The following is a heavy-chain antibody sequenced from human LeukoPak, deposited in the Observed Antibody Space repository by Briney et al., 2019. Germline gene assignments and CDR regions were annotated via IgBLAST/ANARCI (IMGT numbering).Heavy chain of an antibody. CDR1: GYTFTGYY. CDR2: INPNSGGT. Sequence: ASVKVSCKASGYTFTGYYMHWVRQAPGQGLEWMGWINPNSGGTNYAQGFQGRVTMTRDTSISTAYMELSSLRSEDTAMYYCTRGGPVAGTHKYFQHWGQGTLVTVSS. CDR3: TRGGPVAGTHKYFQH. V-gene: IGHV1-2*02. J-gene: IGHJ1*01. D-gene: IGHD6-19*01.